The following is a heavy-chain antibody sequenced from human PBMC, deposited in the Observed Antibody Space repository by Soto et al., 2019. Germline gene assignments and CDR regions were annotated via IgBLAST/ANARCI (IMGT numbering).Heavy chain of an antibody. D-gene: IGHD4-17*01. V-gene: IGHV4-31*03. CDR3: ARGSTTVRAEYFQH. CDR1: GGSISSGGYY. Sequence: QVQLQESGPGLVKPSQTLSLTCTVSGGSISSGGYYWSWIRQHPGKGLEWIGYIYYSGSTYYNPALKSRVTISVDTSKNQFSLKLSSVTAADTAVYYCARGSTTVRAEYFQHWGQGTLVTVSS. CDR2: IYYSGST. J-gene: IGHJ1*01.